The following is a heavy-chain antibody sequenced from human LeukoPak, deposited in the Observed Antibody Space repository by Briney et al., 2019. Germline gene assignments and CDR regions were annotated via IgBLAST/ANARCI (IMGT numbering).Heavy chain of an antibody. V-gene: IGHV3-23*01. CDR1: GFTFSSYA. D-gene: IGHD3-22*01. CDR3: AKGRYYYDSSGYY. Sequence: GGSLRLSCAASGFTFSSYAMSWVRQAPGKGLEWVSGISASGDTTYSADSAKGRFTISRDNSKSTLYLQMNSLRAEDTAVYYCAKGRYYYDSSGYYWGQGTLVTVSS. J-gene: IGHJ4*02. CDR2: ISASGDTT.